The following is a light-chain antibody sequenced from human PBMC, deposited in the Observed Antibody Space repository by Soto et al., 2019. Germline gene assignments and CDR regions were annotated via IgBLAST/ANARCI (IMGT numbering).Light chain of an antibody. CDR2: YVS. V-gene: IGKV3D-15*01. J-gene: IGKJ5*01. CDR3: QQHNQWPIT. CDR1: QSVRSN. Sequence: EVVMTQSPATLSVSQGERATLSCRASQSVRSNLAWYQQKPGQAPRLLIYYVSTRATGIPARFSGSGSGTEFTLTINSLQSEDSAVYYCQQHNQWPITFGQGTLLEIK.